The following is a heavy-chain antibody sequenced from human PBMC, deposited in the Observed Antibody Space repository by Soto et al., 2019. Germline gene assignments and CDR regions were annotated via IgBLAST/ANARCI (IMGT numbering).Heavy chain of an antibody. CDR3: AKYPGYSSSWYDY. J-gene: IGHJ4*02. V-gene: IGHV3-30*18. Sequence: GGSLRLSCAASGFTFSNYGMHWVRQAPGKGLEWVAVISYDGSNKQYADSVKGRFTISRDNSKNTLYLQMSSLRAEDTAVYYCAKYPGYSSSWYDYWGQGTLVTVSS. CDR2: ISYDGSNK. CDR1: GFTFSNYG. D-gene: IGHD6-13*01.